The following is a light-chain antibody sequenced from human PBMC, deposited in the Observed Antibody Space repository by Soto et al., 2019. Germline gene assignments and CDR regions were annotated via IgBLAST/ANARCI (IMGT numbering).Light chain of an antibody. CDR3: ASWDVSLNAWV. CDR2: TFA. V-gene: IGLV1-44*01. CDR1: SSNIGSNA. J-gene: IGLJ3*02. Sequence: QSVLTQPPSASGTPGQRVTISCSGSSSNIGSNAVNWYQQLPGTAPKLLIYTFAKRPSGVPDGFSGSKSGTSASLAISGLQSEDEDDYYCASWDVSLNAWVFGGGTKLTVL.